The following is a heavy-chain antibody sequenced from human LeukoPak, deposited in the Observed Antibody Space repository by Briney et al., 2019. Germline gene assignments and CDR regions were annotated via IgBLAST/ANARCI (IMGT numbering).Heavy chain of an antibody. CDR1: GYTFTGYY. D-gene: IGHD6-6*01. CDR3: ARGNLIAARRSAWFDP. CDR2: INPNSGGT. V-gene: IGHV1-2*02. Sequence: ASVKVSCKASGYTFTGYYMHWVRQAPGQGLEWMGWINPNSGGTNYAQKFQGRVTMTRDTSISTAYMELSRLRSDDTAVYYCARGNLIAARRSAWFDPWGQGTLVTVSS. J-gene: IGHJ5*02.